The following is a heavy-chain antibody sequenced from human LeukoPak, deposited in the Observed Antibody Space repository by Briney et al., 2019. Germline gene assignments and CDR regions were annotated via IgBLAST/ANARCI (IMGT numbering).Heavy chain of an antibody. CDR1: VVSISS. V-gene: IGHV4-59*08. J-gene: IGHJ6*02. CDR2: IFHTGST. Sequence: PSETLSLTCSVSVVSISSLTWIRQPPGKGLEWIGYIFHTGSTNYNPSLKSRLTISVDTSRNQFSLRLSSVTAADTAVYYCARHQHAGREHYYGIDVWGQGTTVSVSS. D-gene: IGHD1-26*01. CDR3: ARHQHAGREHYYGIDV.